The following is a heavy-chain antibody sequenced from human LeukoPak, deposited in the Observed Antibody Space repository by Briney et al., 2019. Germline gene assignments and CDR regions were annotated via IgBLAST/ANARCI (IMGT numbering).Heavy chain of an antibody. D-gene: IGHD2-15*01. CDR1: GFTFSSYG. CDR3: ARVGRRSYYYFDY. Sequence: PGGSVRLSCAASGFTFSSYGMHWVRQAPGKGLGWVAVIWYEGSNKYYADSVKGRFTISRDNSENTLYLQMNSLRAEDTAVYYCARVGRRSYYYFDYWGQGTLVTVSS. V-gene: IGHV3-33*01. J-gene: IGHJ4*02. CDR2: IWYEGSNK.